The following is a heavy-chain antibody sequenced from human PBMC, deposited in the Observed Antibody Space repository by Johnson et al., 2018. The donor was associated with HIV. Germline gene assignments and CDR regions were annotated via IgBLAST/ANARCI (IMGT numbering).Heavy chain of an antibody. Sequence: VQLVESGGGLVQPGGSLRLSCAASGFTFSSYWMHWVRQAPGKGLVWVSRINSDGSSTSYADSVKGRFTISRDNAKNTLYLQMNSLRAEDTAVYYCARATGSWMDAFDIWGQGTMVTVSS. CDR2: INSDGSST. CDR1: GFTFSSYW. J-gene: IGHJ3*02. CDR3: ARATGSWMDAFDI. V-gene: IGHV3-74*01. D-gene: IGHD2-2*03.